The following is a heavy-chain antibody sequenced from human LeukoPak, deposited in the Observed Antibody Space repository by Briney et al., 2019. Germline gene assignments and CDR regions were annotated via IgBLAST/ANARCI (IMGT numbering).Heavy chain of an antibody. V-gene: IGHV1-18*01. CDR2: ISAYNGNT. CDR1: GYTFTSYG. J-gene: IGHJ4*02. CDR3: ARDDGYSYRKGVDRLDY. D-gene: IGHD5-18*01. Sequence: GASVKVSCKASGYTFTSYGISWVRQAPGQGLEWMGWISAYNGNTNYAQKLQGRVTMTTDTSTSTAYMELRSLRSDDTAVYYCARDDGYSYRKGVDRLDYWGQGTLVTVSS.